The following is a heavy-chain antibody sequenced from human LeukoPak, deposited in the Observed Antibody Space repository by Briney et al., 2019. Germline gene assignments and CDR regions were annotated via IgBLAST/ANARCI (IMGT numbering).Heavy chain of an antibody. V-gene: IGHV1-69*05. D-gene: IGHD2-2*01. CDR1: GGTFTSYA. Sequence: SVKVSCKASGGTFTSYAISWVRQAPGQGLEWMGGIIPIFGTANYAQKFQGRVTITTDESTSTAYMELSSLRSEDTAVYYCARAAIVVVPAAVTGGDWFDPWGQGTLVTVSS. CDR2: IIPIFGTA. J-gene: IGHJ5*02. CDR3: ARAAIVVVPAAVTGGDWFDP.